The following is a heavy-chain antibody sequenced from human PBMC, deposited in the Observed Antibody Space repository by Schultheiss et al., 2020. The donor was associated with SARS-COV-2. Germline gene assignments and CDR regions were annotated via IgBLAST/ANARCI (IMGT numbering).Heavy chain of an antibody. J-gene: IGHJ5*02. CDR2: IYTSGST. D-gene: IGHD3-22*01. CDR1: GGSISSGSYY. V-gene: IGHV4-61*02. Sequence: SETLSLTCTVSGGSISSGSYYWSWIRQPAGKGLEWIGRIYTSGSTNYNPSLKSRVTISVDTSKNQFSLKLSSVTAADTAVYYCARSLVVVKGGYNWFDPWGQGTLVTVSS. CDR3: ARSLVVVKGGYNWFDP.